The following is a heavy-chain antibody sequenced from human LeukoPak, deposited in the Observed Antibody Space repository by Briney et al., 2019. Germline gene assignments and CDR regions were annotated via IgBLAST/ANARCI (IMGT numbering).Heavy chain of an antibody. CDR1: GASVGSAGYY. J-gene: IGHJ4*02. CDR2: VYYIANT. CDR3: ARHEPFYCSGGSCYGFDY. D-gene: IGHD2-15*01. Sequence: SETLSLTCTVSGASVGSAGYYWSWIRQPPGGGLEWIGYVYYIANTNYNPSLKSRVTISVDTSKNQFSLKLSSVTAADTAVYYCARHEPFYCSGGSCYGFDYWGQGTLVTVSS. V-gene: IGHV4-61*08.